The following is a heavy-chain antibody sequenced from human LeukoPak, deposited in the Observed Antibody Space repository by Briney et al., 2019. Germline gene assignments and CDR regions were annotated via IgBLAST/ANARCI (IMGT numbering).Heavy chain of an antibody. Sequence: GGSLRRSCAASAFTFSAYSMNWVRQAPGKGLEWVSCITSSSTYIYYADSVKGRFTISRDNAKTSLYLQMNSLRAEDTAVYYCVRGTAATTTFDYWGQGTLVTVSS. CDR1: AFTFSAYS. V-gene: IGHV3-21*01. D-gene: IGHD2-15*01. J-gene: IGHJ4*02. CDR2: ITSSSTYI. CDR3: VRGTAATTTFDY.